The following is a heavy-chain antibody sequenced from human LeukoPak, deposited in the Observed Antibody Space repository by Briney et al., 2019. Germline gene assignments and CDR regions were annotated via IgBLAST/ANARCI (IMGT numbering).Heavy chain of an antibody. J-gene: IGHJ4*02. CDR2: IKQDGSEK. V-gene: IGHV3-7*01. D-gene: IGHD2-15*01. CDR1: GFTFSSYW. CDR3: ARDGDIVVVVAATLIDY. Sequence: GGSLRLSCAASGFTFSSYWMSWDRQAPGKGLEWVADIKQDGSEKYYVDSVKGRFTISRDNAKNSLYLQMNSLRAEDTAVYYCARDGDIVVVVAATLIDYWGQGTLVTVSS.